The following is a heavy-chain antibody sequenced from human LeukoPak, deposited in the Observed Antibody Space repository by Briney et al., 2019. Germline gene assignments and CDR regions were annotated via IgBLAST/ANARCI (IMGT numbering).Heavy chain of an antibody. J-gene: IGHJ4*02. Sequence: GGPVRLSCVASEFTFSDYAMSWVRQAPGKGLEWVSAITGSGGSTYYADSVKGRFTISRDNSKNTLYLQMNSLRADDTAVYYCAKGKDCWGQGNLDPVSS. CDR3: AKGKDC. V-gene: IGHV3-23*01. CDR1: EFTFSDYA. CDR2: ITGSGGST.